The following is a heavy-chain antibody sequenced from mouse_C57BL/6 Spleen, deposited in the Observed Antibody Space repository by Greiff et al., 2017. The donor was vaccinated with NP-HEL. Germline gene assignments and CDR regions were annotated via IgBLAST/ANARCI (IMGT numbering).Heavy chain of an antibody. CDR3: ARENYEYDEGAMDY. Sequence: VKLMESGPGLVAPSQSLSITCTVSGFSLTSYGVHWVRQPPGKGLEWLVVIWSDGSTTYNSALKSRLSISKDNSKSQVFLKMNSLQTDDTAMYYCARENYEYDEGAMDYWGQGTSVTVSS. CDR1: GFSLTSYG. V-gene: IGHV2-6*03. CDR2: IWSDGST. J-gene: IGHJ4*01. D-gene: IGHD2-4*01.